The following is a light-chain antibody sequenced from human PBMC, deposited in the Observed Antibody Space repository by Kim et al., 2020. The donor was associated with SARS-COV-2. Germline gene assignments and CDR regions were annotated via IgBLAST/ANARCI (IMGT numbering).Light chain of an antibody. Sequence: VKLTCTLRSGQSSYIIAWHQQQPGKAPRYLMKLEGSGSYNKGSGVPDRFSGSSSGADRYLTISNLQSEDEADYYCETWDSNSNWVFGGGTQLTVL. J-gene: IGLJ3*02. CDR1: SGQSSYI. V-gene: IGLV4-60*03. CDR3: ETWDSNSNWV. CDR2: LEGSGSY.